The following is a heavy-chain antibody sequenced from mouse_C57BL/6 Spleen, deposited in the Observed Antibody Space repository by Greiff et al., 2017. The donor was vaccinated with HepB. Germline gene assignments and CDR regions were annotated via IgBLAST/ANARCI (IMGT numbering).Heavy chain of an antibody. J-gene: IGHJ3*01. CDR1: GFSLTSYG. CDR3: ASPYYSNYVWFAY. V-gene: IGHV2-2*01. CDR2: IWSGGST. D-gene: IGHD2-5*01. Sequence: VKLMESGPGLVQPSQSLSITCTVSGFSLTSYGVHWVRQSPGKGLEWLGVIWSGGSTDYNAAFISRLSISKDNSKSQVFFKMNSLQADDTAIYYCASPYYSNYVWFAYWGQGTLVTVSA.